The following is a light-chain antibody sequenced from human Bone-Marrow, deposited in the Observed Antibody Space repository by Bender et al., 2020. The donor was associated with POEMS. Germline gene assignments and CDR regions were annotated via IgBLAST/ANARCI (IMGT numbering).Light chain of an antibody. CDR3: QAWDTYSVI. V-gene: IGLV3-1*01. J-gene: IGLJ2*01. CDR2: QDT. CDR1: DLGDKY. Sequence: SYEVTQPPSVSVSPGQTASITCSGDDLGDKYVSWYQQKPAQSPVLVIYQDTKRPSGIPERFSGSNSGNTATLTISETQAMDEADYYCQAWDTYSVIFGGGTKLTVL.